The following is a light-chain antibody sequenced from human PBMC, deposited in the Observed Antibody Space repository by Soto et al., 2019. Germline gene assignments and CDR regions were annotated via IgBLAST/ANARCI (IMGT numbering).Light chain of an antibody. CDR3: QQRTNWPYT. CDR1: QRVSSS. Sequence: EIVLTQSPATLSLSLGERATLSCRASQRVSSSLAWYQQKPGQAPRLLIYDASNRATGIPARFSGSGSGTDFTLTISSLEPEDFAVYYCQQRTNWPYTFGQGTKLEIK. V-gene: IGKV3-11*01. J-gene: IGKJ2*01. CDR2: DAS.